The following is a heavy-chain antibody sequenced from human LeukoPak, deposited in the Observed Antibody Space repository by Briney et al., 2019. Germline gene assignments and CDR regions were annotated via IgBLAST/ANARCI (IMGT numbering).Heavy chain of an antibody. CDR1: GFTFSSYA. Sequence: RPGGSLRLSCAASGFTFSSYAMTWVRQAPGKGLEWVSAISGSGSTIYYADSVKGRFTISRDNAKNSLYLQMNSLRAEDTAIYYCARVTGPFDFWGQGTLVTVSS. CDR2: ISGSGSTI. CDR3: ARVTGPFDF. V-gene: IGHV3-23*01. D-gene: IGHD3-16*01. J-gene: IGHJ4*02.